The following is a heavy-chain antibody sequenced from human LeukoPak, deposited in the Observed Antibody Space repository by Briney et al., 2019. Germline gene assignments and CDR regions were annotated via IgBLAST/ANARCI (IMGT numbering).Heavy chain of an antibody. CDR3: ARFPDDYSNPF. J-gene: IGHJ4*02. V-gene: IGHV1-69*13. CDR2: IIPIFGTA. D-gene: IGHD4-11*01. Sequence: GASVKVSCKASGYTFTNYGISWVRQAPGQGLEWMGGIIPIFGTANYAQKFQGRVTITADESTSTAYMELSSLRSEDTAVYYCARFPDDYSNPFWGQGTLVTVSS. CDR1: GYTFTNYG.